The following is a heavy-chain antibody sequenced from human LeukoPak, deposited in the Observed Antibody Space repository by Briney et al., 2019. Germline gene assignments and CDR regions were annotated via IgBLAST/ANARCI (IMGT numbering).Heavy chain of an antibody. CDR1: GGSLNNYY. V-gene: IGHV4-59*01. D-gene: IGHD1-1*01. CDR2: IYYSGTTI. CDR3: ARVDDWNALEY. J-gene: IGHJ4*02. Sequence: SETLSLTCTVSGGSLNNYYWSWIRQPPGKALEWIGYIYYSGTTINYNPSLKSRVTISVDTSKNQFSLKLNSVTAADTALYYCARVDDWNALEYWGQGTLVTVSS.